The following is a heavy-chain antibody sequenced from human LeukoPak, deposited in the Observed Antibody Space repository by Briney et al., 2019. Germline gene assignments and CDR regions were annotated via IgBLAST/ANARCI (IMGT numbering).Heavy chain of an antibody. V-gene: IGHV3-23*01. Sequence: PGGSLRLSCADSGFTFSSHAVTWVRQAPGKGLEWVSSISGTDGRTYYADSVKGRFTISRDNSKNTLYLQMNSLRAEDTAVYYCGNLDWGQGTLVTVSS. CDR3: GNLD. CDR2: ISGTDGRT. J-gene: IGHJ4*02. CDR1: GFTFSSHA.